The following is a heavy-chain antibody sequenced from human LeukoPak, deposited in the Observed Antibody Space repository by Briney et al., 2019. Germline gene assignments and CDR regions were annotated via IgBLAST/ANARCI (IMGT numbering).Heavy chain of an antibody. J-gene: IGHJ3*02. V-gene: IGHV3-7*01. CDR3: ARSRTVVVSNAFDI. D-gene: IGHD2-21*01. CDR2: IKQDGSEK. CDR1: GFTFSSYW. Sequence: PGGSLRLSCAASGFTFSSYWMNWVRQAPGKGLEWVANIKQDGSEKYYVDSVKGRFTISRDNAKNSLYLQMNSLRAEDTAVYYCARSRTVVVSNAFDIWGQGTMVTVSS.